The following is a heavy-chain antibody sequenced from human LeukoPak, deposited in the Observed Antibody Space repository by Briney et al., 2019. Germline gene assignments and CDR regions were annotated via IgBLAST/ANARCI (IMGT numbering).Heavy chain of an antibody. D-gene: IGHD3-9*01. CDR3: TRDEGYFDWLLHEHEFDY. CDR2: IRSKAYGGTT. V-gene: IGHV3-49*04. Sequence: GRSLRLSCTASGFTFGDYAMSWVRQAPGKGLEWVGFIRSKAYGGTTEYAASVKGRFTISRDDSKSIAYLQMNSLKTEDTAVYYCTRDEGYFDWLLHEHEFDYWGQGTLVTVSS. J-gene: IGHJ4*02. CDR1: GFTFGDYA.